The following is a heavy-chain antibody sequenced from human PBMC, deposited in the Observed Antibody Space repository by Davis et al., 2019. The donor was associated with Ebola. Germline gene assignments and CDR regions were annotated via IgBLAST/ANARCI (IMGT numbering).Heavy chain of an antibody. CDR3: ARGSVSDSSPIEY. V-gene: IGHV4-39*01. CDR1: RGSISSGSYY. J-gene: IGHJ4*02. Sequence: SETLSLTCTVSRGSISSGSYYWGWIRQPPGKGLEWIGNIYYRGSSYYNPSLQSRVTISVDTSKNQFSLKLKSVTATDTAVYYCARGSVSDSSPIEYWGQGTLVTVSS. CDR2: IYYRGSS. D-gene: IGHD3-22*01.